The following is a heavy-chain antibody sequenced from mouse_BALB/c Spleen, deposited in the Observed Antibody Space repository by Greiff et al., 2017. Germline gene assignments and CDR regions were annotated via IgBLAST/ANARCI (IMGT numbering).Heavy chain of an antibody. CDR2: ISDGGSYT. CDR1: GFTFSDYY. J-gene: IGHJ3*01. D-gene: IGHD2-3*01. CDR3: ARSYDGYTWFAY. V-gene: IGHV5-4*02. Sequence: EVQRVESGGGLVKPGGSLKLSCAASGFTFSDYYMYWVRQTPEKRLEWVATISDGGSYTYYPDSVKGRFTISRDNAKNNLYLQMSSLKSEDTAMYYCARSYDGYTWFAYWGQGTLVTVSA.